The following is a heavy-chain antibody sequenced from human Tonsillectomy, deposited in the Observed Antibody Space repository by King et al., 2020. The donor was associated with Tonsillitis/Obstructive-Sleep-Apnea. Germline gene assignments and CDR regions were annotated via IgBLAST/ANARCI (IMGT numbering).Heavy chain of an antibody. Sequence: VQLQQWGAGLLKPSETLSLTCAVYGGSFSGYYWTWIRQSPGKGLDWIGEINHSGSTTYDPFLKTRVTISVDTSKNQFSLKLTSVTAADTAVYYCARGDGDYGDAFYIWGQGTVVSVSS. J-gene: IGHJ3*02. D-gene: IGHD4-17*01. V-gene: IGHV4-34*01. CDR1: GGSFSGYY. CDR3: ARGDGDYGDAFYI. CDR2: INHSGST.